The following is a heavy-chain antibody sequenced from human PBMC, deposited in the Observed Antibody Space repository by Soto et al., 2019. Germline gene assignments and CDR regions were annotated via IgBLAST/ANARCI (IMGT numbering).Heavy chain of an antibody. CDR2: IYNTGSA. Sequence: QVQLQESGPGLVKPSQTLSLTCTVSGDSIRSGGYYWTWIRQHPGKGLEWIGYIYNTGSAYYRPSLTSRLNKSVDTTKNQMSLKLNSMYAADTAVYYWARGLSQLVASYCFDPWGQGALGTVAT. V-gene: IGHV4-31*03. D-gene: IGHD6-6*01. CDR3: ARGLSQLVASYCFDP. CDR1: GDSIRSGGYY. J-gene: IGHJ5*02.